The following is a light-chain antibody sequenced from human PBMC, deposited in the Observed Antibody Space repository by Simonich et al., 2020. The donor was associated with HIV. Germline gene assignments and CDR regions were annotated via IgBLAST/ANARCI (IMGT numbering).Light chain of an antibody. V-gene: IGKV3-15*01. CDR2: AAA. Sequence: EIVMTQSPATLSVSPGERATPSCRPSQSVSSNLAWYQQKPGQAPRLLVYAAATRATGIPARFSGSGSGTELTLTISSLQSEDFAVYYCQQYNDWPRTFGQGTKVEIK. J-gene: IGKJ1*01. CDR1: QSVSSN. CDR3: QQYNDWPRT.